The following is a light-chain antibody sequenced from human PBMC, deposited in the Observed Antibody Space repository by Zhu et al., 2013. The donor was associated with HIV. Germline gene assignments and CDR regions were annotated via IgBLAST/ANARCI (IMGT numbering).Light chain of an antibody. V-gene: IGLV2-14*01. Sequence: QSALTQPASVSGSPGQSITISCTGTSSDVGGYKYVSWYQRHPGKAPKLMIYEVSSRPSGVSNRFSGSKSGNTASLTISGLQTEDEADYYCSSHTSSNTLVFGGGTKLTVL. CDR2: EVS. CDR1: SSDVGGYKY. CDR3: SSHTSSNTLV. J-gene: IGLJ2*01.